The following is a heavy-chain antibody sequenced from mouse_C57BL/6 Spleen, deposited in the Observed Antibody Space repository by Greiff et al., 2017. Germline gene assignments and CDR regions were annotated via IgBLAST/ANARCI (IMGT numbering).Heavy chain of an antibody. CDR1: GYTFTSYW. D-gene: IGHD2-4*01. CDR3: TPIYYDSWYFDV. V-gene: IGHV1-5*01. J-gene: IGHJ1*03. Sequence: VQLQQSGTVLARPGASVNMSCKTSGYTFTSYWMHWVKQRPGQGLEWIGAIYPGNSDTSYNQKFKGKAKLTAVTSASTAYMELSSLTNEDSAVYYCTPIYYDSWYFDVWGTGTTVTVSS. CDR2: IYPGNSDT.